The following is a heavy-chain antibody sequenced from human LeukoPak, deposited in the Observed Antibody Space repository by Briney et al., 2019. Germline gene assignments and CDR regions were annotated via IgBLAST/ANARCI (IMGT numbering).Heavy chain of an antibody. CDR1: GFTFRSYD. CDR2: IRNDGNNK. V-gene: IGHV3-30*02. Sequence: QTGGSLRLSCAASGFTFRSYDMHWVRQAPGKGLEWVASIRNDGNNKHYADFVRGRFTISRDNSRDTLYLQMNSLRAEDTAVYYCARGSGDYWGQGTLVTVSS. D-gene: IGHD3-10*01. J-gene: IGHJ4*02. CDR3: ARGSGDY.